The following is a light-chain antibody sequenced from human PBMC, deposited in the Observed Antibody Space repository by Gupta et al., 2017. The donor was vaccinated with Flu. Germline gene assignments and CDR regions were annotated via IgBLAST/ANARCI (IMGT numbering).Light chain of an antibody. CDR3: QQYLCAPRGVT. CDR1: QTLFYSTSNKNY. Sequence: DFVMTQSPDSLAVSLGERATINCKSSQTLFYSTSNKNYLAWYQRKPGQPPKLLISWASTRESGVTDRCSGSGSGTDVTLTINNLQAEDVAVYYCQQYLCAPRGVTFGGGTKEEIK. CDR2: WAS. J-gene: IGKJ4*01. V-gene: IGKV4-1*01.